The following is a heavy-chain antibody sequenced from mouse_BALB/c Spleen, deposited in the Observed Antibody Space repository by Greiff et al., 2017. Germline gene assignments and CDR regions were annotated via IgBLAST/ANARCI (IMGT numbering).Heavy chain of an antibody. V-gene: IGHV3-8*02. Sequence: EVKLEESGPSLVKPSQSLSLSCSVTGDSFTSGYWNWVRKFPGNKLEYMGYISYSGSTYYNPSLKSRISITRDTSKNQYYLQLNSVTTEDTATYYGAGGSYFAYWGQGTLVTVSA. CDR1: GDSFTSGY. J-gene: IGHJ3*01. CDR2: ISYSGST. D-gene: IGHD1-1*02. CDR3: AGGSYFAY.